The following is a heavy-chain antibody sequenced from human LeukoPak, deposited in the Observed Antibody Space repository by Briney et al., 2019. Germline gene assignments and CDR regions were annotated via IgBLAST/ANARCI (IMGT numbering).Heavy chain of an antibody. D-gene: IGHD6-19*01. V-gene: IGHV4-39*07. J-gene: IGHJ3*01. CDR2: IYYNGNT. CDR3: ARNQAVAANRGASDV. CDR1: GGSISSSSYY. Sequence: SETLSLTCTVSGGSISSSSYYWGWVRQPPGKGLEWIGYIYYNGNTYYNPYNPSLTSRVTMSVDTSKNQFSLKLDSVTEIDTAMYYCARNQAVAANRGASDVWGQGTMVTVSS.